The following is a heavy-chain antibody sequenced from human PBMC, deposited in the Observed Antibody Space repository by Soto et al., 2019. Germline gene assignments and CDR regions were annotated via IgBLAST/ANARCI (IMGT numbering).Heavy chain of an antibody. J-gene: IGHJ4*02. D-gene: IGHD2-2*01. CDR1: GGSFSGYY. CDR3: ARERVSDCSSTSCYGLDY. Sequence: QVQLQQWGAGLLKPSETLSLTCAVYGGSFSGYYWSWIRQPPGKGLEWIGEINHSGSTNYNPSLKSRVTISVGTCKNQCSLKLSSVTAADTAVYYCARERVSDCSSTSCYGLDYWGQGTLVTVSS. V-gene: IGHV4-34*01. CDR2: INHSGST.